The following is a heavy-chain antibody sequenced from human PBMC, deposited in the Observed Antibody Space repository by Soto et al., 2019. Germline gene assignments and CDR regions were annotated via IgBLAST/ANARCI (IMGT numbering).Heavy chain of an antibody. J-gene: IGHJ2*01. CDR2: ISSNGGST. Sequence: EVQLVESGGGLVQPGGSLRISCAASGFTFSSYAMHWVRQAPGKGLEYVSAISSNGGSTYYANSVKGRFTISRDNSKNTLYLQMVCLRAEDMAVYYGARDYVPAGDSGNLYFDLWGRGTLVTVSS. CDR1: GFTFSSYA. V-gene: IGHV3-64*01. D-gene: IGHD4-17*01. CDR3: ARDYVPAGDSGNLYFDL.